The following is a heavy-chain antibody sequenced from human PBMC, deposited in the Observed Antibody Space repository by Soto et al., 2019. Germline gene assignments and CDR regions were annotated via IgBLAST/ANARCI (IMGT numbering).Heavy chain of an antibody. J-gene: IGHJ4*02. Sequence: GGSLRLSCAASGFTFSSYVMSWVRQAPGKGLEWVSAISGSGGSTYYADSVKGRFTISRDNSKNTLYLQMNSLRAEDTAVYYCAKDGTYYYDSSGYYVDYWGQGTLVTVSS. CDR3: AKDGTYYYDSSGYYVDY. V-gene: IGHV3-23*01. CDR1: GFTFSSYV. D-gene: IGHD3-22*01. CDR2: ISGSGGST.